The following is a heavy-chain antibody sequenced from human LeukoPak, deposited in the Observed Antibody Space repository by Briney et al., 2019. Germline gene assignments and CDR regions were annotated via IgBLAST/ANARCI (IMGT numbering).Heavy chain of an antibody. CDR3: ARGRGYSYGYSLY. Sequence: SETLSLTCAVYGGSFSGYYWSWIRQPPGKGLEWIGEINHSGSTNYNPSLKSRVTISVGTSKNQFSLKLSSVTAADTAVYYCARGRGYSYGYSLYWGQGTLVTVSS. V-gene: IGHV4-34*01. J-gene: IGHJ4*02. D-gene: IGHD5-18*01. CDR2: INHSGST. CDR1: GGSFSGYY.